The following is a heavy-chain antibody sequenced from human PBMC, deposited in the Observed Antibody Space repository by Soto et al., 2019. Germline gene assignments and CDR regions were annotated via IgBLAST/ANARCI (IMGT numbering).Heavy chain of an antibody. CDR3: ARGDIVVVVAATRYYYYYMDV. V-gene: IGHV4-34*01. D-gene: IGHD2-15*01. CDR1: GGSFSGYY. Sequence: TLSLTCAVYGGSFSGYYWSWIRQPPGKGLEWIGEINHSGSTNYNPSLKSRVTISVDTSKNQFSLKLSSVTAADTAVYYCARGDIVVVVAATRYYYYYMDVWGKGTTVTVSS. CDR2: INHSGST. J-gene: IGHJ6*03.